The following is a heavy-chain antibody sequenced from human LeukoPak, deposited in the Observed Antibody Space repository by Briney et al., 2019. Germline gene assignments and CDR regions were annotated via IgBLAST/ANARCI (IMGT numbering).Heavy chain of an antibody. V-gene: IGHV1-24*01. D-gene: IGHD6-6*01. CDR2: FDPEDGET. J-gene: IGHJ4*02. Sequence: ASVKVSCKVSGYTLTELSMHWVRQAPGKGLEWMGGFDPEDGETIYAQKFQGRVTMTEDTSTDTAYMELRSLRSEDTAVYYCATGGSSSSHFGYWGQGTLVTVSS. CDR3: ATGGSSSSHFGY. CDR1: GYTLTELS.